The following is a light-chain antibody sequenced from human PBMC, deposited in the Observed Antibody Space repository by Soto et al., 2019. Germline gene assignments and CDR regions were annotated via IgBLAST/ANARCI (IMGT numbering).Light chain of an antibody. CDR3: AAWDDSLEV. J-gene: IGLJ2*01. CDR1: SSNIGSNS. V-gene: IGLV1-47*01. Sequence: QSVLTQPPSASGTPGQRVTISCSGSSSNIGSNSVYWYQQLPGTAPKLLIYRNNQRPSGVPDRFSGSKSGTSASLAISGLRSEDEAYYYCAAWDDSLEVFGGGTKVTVL. CDR2: RNN.